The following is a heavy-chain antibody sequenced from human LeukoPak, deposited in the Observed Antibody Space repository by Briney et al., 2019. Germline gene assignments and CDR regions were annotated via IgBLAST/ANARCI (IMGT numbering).Heavy chain of an antibody. V-gene: IGHV3-23*01. CDR3: AKDYSWAPEY. Sequence: GGSLRLSCAASGFTFSTYSMNWVRQAPGKGLEWVSRISANGNTYYADSVKGRFTISRDNSKNTVNLQMNSLRAEDTAVYYCAKDYSWAPEYWGQGTLVTVSS. CDR2: ISANGNT. CDR1: GFTFSTYS. J-gene: IGHJ4*02. D-gene: IGHD2-15*01.